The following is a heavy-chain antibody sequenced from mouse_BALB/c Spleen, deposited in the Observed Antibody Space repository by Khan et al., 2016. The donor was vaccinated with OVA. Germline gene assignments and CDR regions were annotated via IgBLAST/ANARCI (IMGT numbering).Heavy chain of an antibody. CDR1: GFSLITYG. Sequence: VQLQESGPGLVQPSQSLSITCTVSGFSLITYGVHWVRQSPGKGLEWLGVIWSDGSTDYNAAFISRLIITKDNSKSQVFFKMNSLQADDTAIYYCARNSYRYDFTYWGRGTLVTVSA. CDR3: ARNSYRYDFTY. V-gene: IGHV2-4-1*01. D-gene: IGHD2-12*01. J-gene: IGHJ3*01. CDR2: IWSDGST.